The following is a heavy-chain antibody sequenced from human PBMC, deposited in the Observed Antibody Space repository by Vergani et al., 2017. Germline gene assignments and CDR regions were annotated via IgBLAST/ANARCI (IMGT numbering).Heavy chain of an antibody. V-gene: IGHV1-3*04. CDR1: GYTFTSYA. CDR3: ARGDPTMEDY. J-gene: IGHJ4*02. D-gene: IGHD4/OR15-4a*01. Sequence: QVQLVQSGAEVKKPGASVKVSCKASGYTFTSYAMHWVRQAPGQRLEWMGWINTGNGNTKYSQKFQGRVTITRDTSASTAYMGLSSLRSDDTAVYYCARGDPTMEDYWGQGTLVTVSS. CDR2: INTGNGNT.